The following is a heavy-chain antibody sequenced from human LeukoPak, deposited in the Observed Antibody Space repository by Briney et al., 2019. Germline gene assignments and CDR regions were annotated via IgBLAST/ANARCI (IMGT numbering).Heavy chain of an antibody. D-gene: IGHD3-16*01. Sequence: GGSLRLSCAASGFTFSNSGMHWVRPAPGNGLEWVAFVRFDGINEYYTDSVKGRFAISRDNSNNTLYLQMNSLRAEDTAVYYCAKDSGGSFLVFEIDYWGQGTLVTVSS. J-gene: IGHJ4*02. CDR2: VRFDGINE. CDR1: GFTFSNSG. V-gene: IGHV3-30*02. CDR3: AKDSGGSFLVFEIDY.